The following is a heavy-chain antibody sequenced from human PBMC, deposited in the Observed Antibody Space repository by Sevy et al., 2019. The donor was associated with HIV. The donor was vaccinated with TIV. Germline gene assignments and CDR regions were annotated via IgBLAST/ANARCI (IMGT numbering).Heavy chain of an antibody. D-gene: IGHD3-16*01. J-gene: IGHJ5*02. CDR1: GFTFSNYA. CDR3: AASSGRYAKFDP. Sequence: GGSLRLSCAATGFTFSNYAMHWVRQAPGKGMEWVAIIWSDGAYQYHGDSVKGRFTISRDNSNNTLYLQMSSLKAADTAVYYCAASSGRYAKFDPWGQGILVTVSS. CDR2: IWSDGAYQ. V-gene: IGHV3-33*01.